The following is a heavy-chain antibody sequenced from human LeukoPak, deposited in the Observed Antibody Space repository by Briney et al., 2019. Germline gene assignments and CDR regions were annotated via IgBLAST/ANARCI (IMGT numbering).Heavy chain of an antibody. CDR2: ISAYNGNT. D-gene: IGHD6-6*01. J-gene: IGHJ2*01. CDR1: GGSFSSYV. Sequence: SVKVSCKASGGSFSSYVITWVRQAPGQGLEWMGWISAYNGNTNYAQKFQGRVTITADESTSTAYMELSSLRSDDTAAYYCARDKPIAYSSSWDWYFDLWGRGTLVTVSS. V-gene: IGHV1-69*13. CDR3: ARDKPIAYSSSWDWYFDL.